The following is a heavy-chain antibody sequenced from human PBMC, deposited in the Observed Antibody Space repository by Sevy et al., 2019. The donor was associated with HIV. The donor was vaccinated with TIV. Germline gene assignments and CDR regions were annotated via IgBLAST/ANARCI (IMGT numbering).Heavy chain of an antibody. J-gene: IGHJ6*02. CDR1: GFTFSSYA. CDR2: IRGSGGST. D-gene: IGHD3-22*01. V-gene: IGHV3-23*01. CDR3: HGDYDSSQLASYYYYGMDV. Sequence: GESLKISCAASGFTFSSYAMSWVRQAPGKGLEWVSTIRGSGGSTDYADSVKGRFTISRDNSKNTLYFQMNSLRAEDTAVYYCHGDYDSSQLASYYYYGMDVWCQGTTVTVSS.